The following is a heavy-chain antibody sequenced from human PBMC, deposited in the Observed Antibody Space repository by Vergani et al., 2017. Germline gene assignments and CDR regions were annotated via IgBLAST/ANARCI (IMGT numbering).Heavy chain of an antibody. CDR3: AGGITGTTKVDY. D-gene: IGHD1-20*01. V-gene: IGHV4-31*03. CDR2: IYYSGST. CDR1: GGSISSGGYY. J-gene: IGHJ4*02. Sequence: QVQLQESGPGLVKPSQTLSLTCTVSGGSISSGGYYWSWIRQHPGKGLEWIGYIYYSGSTYYNPSLKSRVTISVDTSKNQFSLKLSSVTAADPAVYYCAGGITGTTKVDYWGQGTLVTVSS.